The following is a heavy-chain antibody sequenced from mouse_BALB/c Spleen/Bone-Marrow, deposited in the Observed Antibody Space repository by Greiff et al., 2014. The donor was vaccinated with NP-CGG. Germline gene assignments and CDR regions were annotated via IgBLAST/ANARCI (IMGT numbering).Heavy chain of an antibody. CDR1: GYTFTNFW. V-gene: IGHV1S41*01. D-gene: IGHD2-3*01. CDR3: ARYDHAMDY. J-gene: IGHJ4*01. Sequence: DLVKPGASVKLSCKASGYTFTNFWINWIKQRPGQGLEWIGRIAPGSGTTYYNEMFKGKATLTVDTSSSTAYIQLSSLSSEDSAVYFCARYDHAMDYWGQGTSVTVSS. CDR2: IAPGSGTT.